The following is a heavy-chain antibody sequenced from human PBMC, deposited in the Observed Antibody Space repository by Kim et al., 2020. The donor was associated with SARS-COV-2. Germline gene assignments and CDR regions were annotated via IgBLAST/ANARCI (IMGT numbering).Heavy chain of an antibody. D-gene: IGHD3-22*01. CDR1: GGTFSSYA. V-gene: IGHV1-69*04. Sequence: SVKVSCKTSGGTFSSYAISWVRQAPGQGLEWMGRIIPILGIANYAQKFQGRVTITADKSTSTAYMELSSLRSEDTAVYYCARVPPNVGLFDSRYYFDYWGQGTLVTVSS. J-gene: IGHJ4*02. CDR2: IIPILGIA. CDR3: ARVPPNVGLFDSRYYFDY.